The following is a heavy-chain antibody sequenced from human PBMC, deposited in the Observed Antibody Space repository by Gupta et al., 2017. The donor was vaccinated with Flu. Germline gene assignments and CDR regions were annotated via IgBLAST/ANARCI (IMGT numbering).Heavy chain of an antibody. CDR1: A. CDR3: ARRLSSTSWDDVFDI. V-gene: IGHV1-3*04. Sequence: ARRGVRQAPGQRLEWMGWINTYKVNTKYSQKCEGRVTITRDTPASTVFLELSSLRSEDTAVYYCARRLSSTSWDDVFDIWGQGTMVTVSS. J-gene: IGHJ3*02. D-gene: IGHD2-2*01. CDR2: INTYKVNT.